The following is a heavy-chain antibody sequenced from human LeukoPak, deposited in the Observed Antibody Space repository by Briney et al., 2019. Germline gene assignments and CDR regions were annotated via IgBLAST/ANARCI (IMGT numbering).Heavy chain of an antibody. CDR3: AKEAGPGLYDSSGYYEY. Sequence: PGGSLRLSCAASGFTFDDYAMHWVRQAPGKGLEWVSGISWNSGSIGYADSVKGRFTISRDNAKNSLYLQMNSLRAEDTALYYCAKEAGPGLYDSSGYYEYWGQGTLVTVSS. CDR2: ISWNSGSI. V-gene: IGHV3-9*01. CDR1: GFTFDDYA. J-gene: IGHJ4*02. D-gene: IGHD3-22*01.